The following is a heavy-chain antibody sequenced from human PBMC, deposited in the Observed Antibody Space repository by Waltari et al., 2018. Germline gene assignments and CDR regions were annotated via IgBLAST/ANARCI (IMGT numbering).Heavy chain of an antibody. CDR3: VRLAQRTYRSPVPGRHYYYGMDV. Sequence: EGPLLASGGGFVQPGALSRPSCADPGFRFRTSWTTWVSHTHRRGMVWVERISNDESSLTYWDAGKGRFTISRDNAKNTLDLQMKRLRAEDTAVYYCVRLAQRTYRSPVPGRHYYYGMDVWGQGTTVTVSS. V-gene: IGHV3-74*03. J-gene: IGHJ6*02. D-gene: IGHD3-10*01. CDR2: ISNDESSL. CDR1: GFRFRTSW.